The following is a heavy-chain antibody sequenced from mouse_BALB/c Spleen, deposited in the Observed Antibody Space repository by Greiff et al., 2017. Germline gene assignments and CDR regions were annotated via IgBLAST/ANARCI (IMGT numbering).Heavy chain of an antibody. CDR2: ISTYYGDA. V-gene: IGHV1S137*01. CDR3: ARDEEAWFAY. CDR1: GYTFTDYA. J-gene: IGHJ3*01. Sequence: QVQLKQSGAELVRPGVSVKISCKGSGYTFTDYAMHWVKQSHAKSLEWIGVISTYYGDASYNQKFKGKATMTVDKSSSTAYMELARLTSEDSAIYYCARDEEAWFAYWGQGTLVTVSA.